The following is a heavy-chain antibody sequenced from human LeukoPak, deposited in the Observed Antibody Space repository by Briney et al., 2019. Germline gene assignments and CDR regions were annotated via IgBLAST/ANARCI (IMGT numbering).Heavy chain of an antibody. CDR1: GFTFSTYS. CDR2: ISSSSSTI. D-gene: IGHD3-22*01. V-gene: IGHV3-48*01. CDR3: ARGSTYYDSSGQVPFDY. Sequence: GGSLRLSCAASGFTFSTYSMNWVRQAPGKGLEWVSYISSSSSTIYYADSVKGRFTISRDNAKNSLYLQMNSLRAEDTAVYYCARGSTYYDSSGQVPFDYWGQGTLVTVPS. J-gene: IGHJ4*02.